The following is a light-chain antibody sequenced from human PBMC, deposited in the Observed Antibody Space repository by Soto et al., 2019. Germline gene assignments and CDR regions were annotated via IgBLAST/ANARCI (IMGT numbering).Light chain of an antibody. Sequence: IVGTPSRATLSVSPGDRATFSCRAMQSVSSHLAWYQQKPGQANTLLIYDQYTRATGIPARFSGRGSGTDFTLTISSMQSEDFAIYYCQDYNMWQCTFGAGT. CDR1: QSVSSH. V-gene: IGKV3-15*01. CDR3: QDYNMWQCT. CDR2: DQY. J-gene: IGKJ4*01.